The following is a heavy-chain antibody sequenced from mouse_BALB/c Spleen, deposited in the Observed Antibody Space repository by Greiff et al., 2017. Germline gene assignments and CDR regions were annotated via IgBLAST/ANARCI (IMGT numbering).Heavy chain of an antibody. J-gene: IGHJ4*01. D-gene: IGHD1-2*01. Sequence: EVQLQQSGPELVKPGASVKISCKASGYTFTDYNMHWVKQSHGKSLEWIGYIYPYNGGTGYNQKFKSKATLTVDNSSSTAYMELRSLTSEDSAVYYCARQDYGYVYAMDYWGQGTSVTVSS. CDR2: IYPYNGGT. V-gene: IGHV1S29*02. CDR3: ARQDYGYVYAMDY. CDR1: GYTFTDYN.